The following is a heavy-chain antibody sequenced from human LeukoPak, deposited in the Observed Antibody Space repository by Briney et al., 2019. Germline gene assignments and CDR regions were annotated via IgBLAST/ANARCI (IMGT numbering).Heavy chain of an antibody. D-gene: IGHD3-16*01. Sequence: GGSLRLSCAASGFTFSSNYMNWVRQAPGKGLEWVSVIFSGGSTYYADSVRGRFTISRDNPRNTVYLQMNSLRAEDTAVYYCEGGFDYWGQGTLVTVSS. CDR3: EGGFDY. CDR1: GFTFSSNY. V-gene: IGHV3-53*01. CDR2: IFSGGST. J-gene: IGHJ4*02.